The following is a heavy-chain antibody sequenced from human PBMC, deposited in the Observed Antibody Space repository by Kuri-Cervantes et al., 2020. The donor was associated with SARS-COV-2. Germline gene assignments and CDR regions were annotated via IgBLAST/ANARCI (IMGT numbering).Heavy chain of an antibody. J-gene: IGHJ4*02. Sequence: GSLRLSCTVSGGSISSYYWSWIRQPPGKGLEWIGYIYYSGSTNYNPSLRGRVTISVDTSKRQFSLRLSSVTAADTAVYYCARDSGITGTFDYWGQGTLVTASS. V-gene: IGHV4-59*01. CDR3: ARDSGITGTFDY. D-gene: IGHD1-20*01. CDR1: GGSISSYY. CDR2: IYYSGST.